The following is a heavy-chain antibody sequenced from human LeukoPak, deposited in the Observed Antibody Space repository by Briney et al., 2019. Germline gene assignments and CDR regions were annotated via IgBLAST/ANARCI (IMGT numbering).Heavy chain of an antibody. Sequence: ASVKVSCKSSGYTFTSSGISWVRQAPGQGLEWMGWVSGYNDDTNYAQKFQGRVTMTTDASTSTAYMELRSLRSDDTAVYYCAREGLNLDEDIVVVPAAHAPFDYWGQGTLVTVSS. D-gene: IGHD2-2*01. CDR2: VSGYNDDT. J-gene: IGHJ4*02. V-gene: IGHV1-18*01. CDR1: GYTFTSSG. CDR3: AREGLNLDEDIVVVPAAHAPFDY.